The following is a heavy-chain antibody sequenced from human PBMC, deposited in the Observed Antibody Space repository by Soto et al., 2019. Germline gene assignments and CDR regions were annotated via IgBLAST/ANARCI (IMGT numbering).Heavy chain of an antibody. CDR1: GGSISSGDYY. CDR3: ARVPYHYYGMDV. CDR2: IYYSGST. V-gene: IGHV4-30-4*01. Sequence: PSETRSLTCTVSGGSISSGDYYWSWIRQPPGKGLEWIGYIYYSGSTYYNPSLKSRVTISVDTSKNQFSLKLSSVTAADTAVHYCARVPYHYYGMDVWGQGTTVTVSS. J-gene: IGHJ6*02.